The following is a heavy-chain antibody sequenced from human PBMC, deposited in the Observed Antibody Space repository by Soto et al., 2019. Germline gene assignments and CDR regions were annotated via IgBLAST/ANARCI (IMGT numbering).Heavy chain of an antibody. Sequence: ASVKVSCKASGYTFTGYYMRWVRQAPGQGLEWMGWINPNSGGTNYAQKFQGWVTMTRDTSISTAYMELSRLRSDDTAVYYCARDHPSDRSFDYWGQGTLVTVSS. J-gene: IGHJ4*02. CDR3: ARDHPSDRSFDY. CDR2: INPNSGGT. V-gene: IGHV1-2*04. D-gene: IGHD2-15*01. CDR1: GYTFTGYY.